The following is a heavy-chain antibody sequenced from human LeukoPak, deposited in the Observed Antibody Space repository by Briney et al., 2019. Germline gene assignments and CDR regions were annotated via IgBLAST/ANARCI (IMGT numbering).Heavy chain of an antibody. J-gene: IGHJ4*02. CDR1: GGSLSSNNW. D-gene: IGHD2/OR15-2a*01. CDR2: ISHSGRT. Sequence: SETLSLTCAVSGGSLSSNNWWCWVRQPPGKGLEWIGEISHSGRTNYNPSLKSRVTMSVDKSKDQLYLALSTVTAADTAVYYCVRGLYASDSYWGQGNLVTVSS. CDR3: VRGLYASDSY. V-gene: IGHV4-4*02.